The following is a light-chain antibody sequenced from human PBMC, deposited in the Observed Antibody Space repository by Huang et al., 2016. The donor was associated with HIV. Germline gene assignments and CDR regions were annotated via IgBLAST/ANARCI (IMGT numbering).Light chain of an antibody. J-gene: IGKJ2*01. CDR2: GSS. V-gene: IGKV3-15*01. Sequence: EIVMTQSPATLSVSPGERGTLSCRASQTINTNLAWYQQTPGQAPRLLIYGSSTRATGIPARFSGSWSGTDFSLTISSLQSEDAAVYYCQQYDSWPGTFGQGTKLEIK. CDR3: QQYDSWPGT. CDR1: QTINTN.